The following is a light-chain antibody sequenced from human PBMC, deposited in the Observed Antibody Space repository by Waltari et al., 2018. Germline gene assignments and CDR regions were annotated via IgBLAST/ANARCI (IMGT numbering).Light chain of an antibody. CDR3: QSYDSGLSVWV. V-gene: IGLV1-40*01. CDR2: CTH. J-gene: IGLJ3*02. Sequence: QSVLTQPPSVSGAPGQRVTISCTESSSNIGEHYDVHWYRQLPGIAPKLLLYCTHKRPSWFPCRFSGSTSCTSATLTITGLRAEDDADYYCQSYDSGLSVWVFGGVTKLTVL. CDR1: SSNIGEHYD.